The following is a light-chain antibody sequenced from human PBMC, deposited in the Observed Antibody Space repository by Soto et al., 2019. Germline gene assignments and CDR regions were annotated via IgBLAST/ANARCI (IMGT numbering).Light chain of an antibody. CDR3: QQYNNWIT. CDR1: QSVSSSY. Sequence: EIVLTQSPGTLSLSPGEGATLSCRASQSVSSSYLAWYQQKPGQAPRLLIYGASTRATGIPARFSGSGSGTEFTLTISSLQSEDFAVYYCQQYNNWITFGQGTRLEIK. CDR2: GAS. J-gene: IGKJ5*01. V-gene: IGKV3-15*01.